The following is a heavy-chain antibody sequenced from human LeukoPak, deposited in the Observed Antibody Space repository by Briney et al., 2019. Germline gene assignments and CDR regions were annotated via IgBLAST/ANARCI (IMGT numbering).Heavy chain of an antibody. CDR2: IRYDGSNK. D-gene: IGHD3-10*01. CDR3: AKEWASGSYYPYYMDV. V-gene: IGHV3-30*02. J-gene: IGHJ6*03. Sequence: GGSLRLSCAASGFTFSSYGMHWVRQAPGKGLEWVAFIRYDGSNKYYADSVKGRFTISRDNSKNTLYLQMNSLRAEDTAVYYCAKEWASGSYYPYYMDVWGKGTTVTISS. CDR1: GFTFSSYG.